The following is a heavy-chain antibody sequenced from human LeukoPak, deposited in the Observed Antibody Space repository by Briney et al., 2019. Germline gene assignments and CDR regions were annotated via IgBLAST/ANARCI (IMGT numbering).Heavy chain of an antibody. V-gene: IGHV3-74*01. CDR1: GFTFSTYC. D-gene: IGHD1-26*01. Sequence: GGSLRLSCAASGFTFSTYCMHWVRQAPGKGLVWVSRINSDGTNTDYADSVKGRFTISRDNAKNTLYMQMNSLRVDDTAVYSGVREESGVSSSAFDVWGQGTMVTVSS. CDR3: VREESGVSSSAFDV. CDR2: INSDGTNT. J-gene: IGHJ3*01.